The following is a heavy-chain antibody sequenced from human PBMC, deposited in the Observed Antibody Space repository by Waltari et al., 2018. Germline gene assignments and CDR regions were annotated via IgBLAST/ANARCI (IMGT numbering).Heavy chain of an antibody. CDR3: ARYDLRTPWDGMDV. Sequence: DVHLVESGGGLVQPGGSLRLACAASGFPFSSHWLIGFRQAPGKGLQYVASIKQDASEKYYLDSVKGRFTISRDNAENSLSLQMNSLRAEDTAIYYCARYDLRTPWDGMDVWGQGTTVTVSS. V-gene: IGHV3-7*03. J-gene: IGHJ6*02. CDR2: IKQDASEK. CDR1: GFPFSSHW. D-gene: IGHD3-3*01.